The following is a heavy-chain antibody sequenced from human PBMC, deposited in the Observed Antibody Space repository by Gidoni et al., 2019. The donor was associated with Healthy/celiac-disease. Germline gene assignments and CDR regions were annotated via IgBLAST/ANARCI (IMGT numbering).Heavy chain of an antibody. D-gene: IGHD4-17*01. V-gene: IGHV4-39*07. CDR2: IYYSGST. J-gene: IGHJ5*02. Sequence: TCTVSGGSISSSSYYWGGIRQPPGKGLEWIGSIYYSGSTYYNPSLKSRVTISVDTSKNQFSLKLSSVTAADTAVYYCAREIYGDYFNWFDPWGQGTLVTVSS. CDR1: GGSISSSSYY. CDR3: AREIYGDYFNWFDP.